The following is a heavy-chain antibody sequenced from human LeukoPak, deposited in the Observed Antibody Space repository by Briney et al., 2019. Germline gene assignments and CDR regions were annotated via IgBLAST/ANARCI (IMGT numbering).Heavy chain of an antibody. CDR3: VRDPSGHGLDV. D-gene: IGHD5-12*01. CDR1: GFTFSNYD. V-gene: IGHV3-13*04. Sequence: PGGSLRLSCAASGFTFSNYDMQWVRQVTGKGLEWVSGIGKAGDTHYPGSVRGRFTISRENAKNSLFLQMNSLRVEDTAVYYCVRDPSGHGLDVWGQGTTVIVSS. J-gene: IGHJ6*02. CDR2: IGKAGDT.